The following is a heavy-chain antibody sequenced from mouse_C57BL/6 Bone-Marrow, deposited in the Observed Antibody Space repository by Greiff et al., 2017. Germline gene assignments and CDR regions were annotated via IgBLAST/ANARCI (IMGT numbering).Heavy chain of an antibody. CDR3: ASPIYYGYDGWYFDV. CDR1: GFSLTSYG. Sequence: VKLVESGPGLVQPSQSLSITCTVSGFSLTSYGVHWVRQSPGKGLEWLGVIWSGGSTDYNAAFISRLSISKDNSKSHVFFKMNSLQADDTAIYYCASPIYYGYDGWYFDVWGTGTTVTVSS. CDR2: IWSGGST. J-gene: IGHJ1*03. D-gene: IGHD2-2*01. V-gene: IGHV2-2*01.